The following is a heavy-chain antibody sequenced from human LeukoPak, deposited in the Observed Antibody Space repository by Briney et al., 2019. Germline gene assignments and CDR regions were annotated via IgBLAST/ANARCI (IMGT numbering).Heavy chain of an antibody. J-gene: IGHJ6*02. V-gene: IGHV4-39*01. Sequence: PSETLSLTCTVSGDSITTTNYYWDWIRQPPGEGLEWIGSIHHSGSTYFNPSLKRRVSISVDTSKSQFSLRLSSVTAADTAVHYCARHPLRLGMDVWGQGTTVIVSS. CDR2: IHHSGST. CDR1: GDSITTTNYY. D-gene: IGHD3-3*01. CDR3: ARHPLRLGMDV.